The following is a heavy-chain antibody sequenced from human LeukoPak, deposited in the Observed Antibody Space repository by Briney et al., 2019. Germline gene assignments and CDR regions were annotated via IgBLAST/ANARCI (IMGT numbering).Heavy chain of an antibody. CDR1: GFSISSGYY. J-gene: IGHJ6*03. V-gene: IGHV4-38-2*01. CDR3: ARGRIRFLEYYYYYMDV. Sequence: SETLSLTCAVSGFSISSGYYWGWIRQPPGKGLEWIGSIYHSGSTYYNPSLKSRVTISVDTSKNQFSLKLSSVIAADTAVYYCARGRIRFLEYYYYYMDVWGKGTTVTVSS. D-gene: IGHD3-3*01. CDR2: IYHSGST.